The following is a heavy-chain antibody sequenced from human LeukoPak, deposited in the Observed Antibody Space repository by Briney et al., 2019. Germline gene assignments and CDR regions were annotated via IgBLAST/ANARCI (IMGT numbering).Heavy chain of an antibody. J-gene: IGHJ4*02. CDR3: ARRSARADY. V-gene: IGHV4-39*01. CDR1: GGSISSSSYY. Sequence: PSETLSLTCTVSGGSISSSSYYWGWIRQPPGKGLEWIGSIYYSGSTYYNPPLKSRVTISVDTSKNQFSLKLSSVTAADTAVYYCARRSARADYWGQGTLVTVSS. CDR2: IYYSGST.